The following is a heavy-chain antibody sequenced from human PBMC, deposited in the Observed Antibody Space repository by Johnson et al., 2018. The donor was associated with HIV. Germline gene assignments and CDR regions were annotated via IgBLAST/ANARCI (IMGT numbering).Heavy chain of an antibody. D-gene: IGHD6-13*01. CDR3: ALLRGAAGDDAFDI. Sequence: VQLVESGGGLVQPGGSLRLSCAASGFPFHTYWMSWVRQGPGKGLEWVASIKQDGSETSYVDSVKGRFIISRDNAKNSLFLQMNSLRAEDTAVYYCALLRGAAGDDAFDIWGQGTMVTVSS. CDR1: GFPFHTYW. J-gene: IGHJ3*02. V-gene: IGHV3-7*01. CDR2: IKQDGSET.